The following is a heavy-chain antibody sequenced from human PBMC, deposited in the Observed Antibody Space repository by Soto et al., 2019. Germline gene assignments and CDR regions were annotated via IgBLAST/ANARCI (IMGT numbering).Heavy chain of an antibody. CDR2: IWYDGSNK. CDR1: GFTFSSYG. D-gene: IGHD2-2*01. Sequence: QMQLVESRGGVVQPGRSLRLSCGVSGFTFSSYGMHWVRQAPGKGLEWVAVIWYDGSNKYYADSVQGRFTISRDNSKNTLYLQMNSLRAEDTAVYYCARVAPSNYGMDVWGQGTTVTVSS. V-gene: IGHV3-33*01. J-gene: IGHJ6*02. CDR3: ARVAPSNYGMDV.